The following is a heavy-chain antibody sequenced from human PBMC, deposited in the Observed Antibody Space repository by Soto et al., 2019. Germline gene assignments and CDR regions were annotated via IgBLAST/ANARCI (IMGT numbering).Heavy chain of an antibody. CDR1: SDSISGGFY. V-gene: IGHV4-38-2*01. CDR2: IYHSGSA. D-gene: IGHD3-3*01. J-gene: IGHJ5*02. Sequence: SEILSLTCAVSSDSISGGFYWAWIRQPPGKGLEWIGNIYHSGSAHYNPSLKSRVTMSVDTSNNNFSLRLTSVTAADTAVYYCARVTIFEYWFDPWGEGILVTVSS. CDR3: ARVTIFEYWFDP.